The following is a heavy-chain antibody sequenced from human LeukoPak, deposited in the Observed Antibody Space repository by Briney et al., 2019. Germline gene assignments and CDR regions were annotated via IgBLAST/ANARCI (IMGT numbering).Heavy chain of an antibody. Sequence: ASVKVSCKASGYTFTGYYMHWVRQAPGQGLEWMGWINPSSGGTNYAQKFQGRVTMTRDTSISTAYMELSRLRSDDTAVYYCARDVDTAMVFDYWGQGTLVTVSS. CDR1: GYTFTGYY. CDR3: ARDVDTAMVFDY. J-gene: IGHJ4*02. V-gene: IGHV1-2*02. D-gene: IGHD5-18*01. CDR2: INPSSGGT.